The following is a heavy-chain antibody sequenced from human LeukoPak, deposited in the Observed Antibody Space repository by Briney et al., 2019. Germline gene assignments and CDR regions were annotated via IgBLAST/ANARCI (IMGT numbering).Heavy chain of an antibody. CDR3: AKSGYNRFDY. J-gene: IGHJ4*02. Sequence: RGALRLSCAASGCTFNSSAMSWVRQARGKGLEWVSNISGSGSGGSTYYADSVTGRFTLSRDNSKNTLYLQMNSLSAEDTAVYYCAKSGYNRFDYWGQGTLVTVSS. D-gene: IGHD5-24*01. V-gene: IGHV3-23*01. CDR1: GCTFNSSA. CDR2: ISGSGSGGST.